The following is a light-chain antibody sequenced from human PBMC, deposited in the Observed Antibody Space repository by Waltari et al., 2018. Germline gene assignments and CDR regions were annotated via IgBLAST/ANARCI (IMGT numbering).Light chain of an antibody. CDR3: QQYYTKYT. Sequence: DIVMTQSPDSLAVSLGERATLNCKSSQSVLYSSNNKNYLAWYQQKPGQPPKLLIYWASTRESGVPDRFSGSGSGTDFTLTISSLQAEDVAVYYCQQYYTKYTFGQGTKLEIK. CDR2: WAS. CDR1: QSVLYSSNNKNY. V-gene: IGKV4-1*01. J-gene: IGKJ2*01.